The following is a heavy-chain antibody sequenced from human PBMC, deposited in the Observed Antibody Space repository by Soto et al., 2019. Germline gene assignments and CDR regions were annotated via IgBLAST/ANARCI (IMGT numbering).Heavy chain of an antibody. V-gene: IGHV1-69*01. J-gene: IGHJ4*02. CDR2: IIPIFGTA. CDR1: GGTFSRHA. CDR3: ARGWGYDSNDYYYAY. D-gene: IGHD3-22*01. Sequence: QVQLVQSGAEVRKPGSSVKVSCKASGGTFSRHAISWVRQAPGQVLEWLGGIIPIFGTANHAQKFQGGVTIIADESTSTVYMELSSLRSEDTAMYYCARGWGYDSNDYYYAYWGQGTLVIVSS.